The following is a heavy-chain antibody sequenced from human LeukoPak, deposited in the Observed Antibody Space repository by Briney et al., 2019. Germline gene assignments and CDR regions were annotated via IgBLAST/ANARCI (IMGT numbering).Heavy chain of an antibody. Sequence: GGSLRLSCAAYGFTFSGSAMHWVRQASGKGLEWVGSIRSKANSYATAYAASVKGRFTISRDDSKNTAYLQMNSLKTEDTAVYYCTRMYYYDSSGYPWGQGTLVTVSS. CDR2: IRSKANSYAT. CDR1: GFTFSGSA. J-gene: IGHJ5*02. D-gene: IGHD3-22*01. V-gene: IGHV3-73*01. CDR3: TRMYYYDSSGYP.